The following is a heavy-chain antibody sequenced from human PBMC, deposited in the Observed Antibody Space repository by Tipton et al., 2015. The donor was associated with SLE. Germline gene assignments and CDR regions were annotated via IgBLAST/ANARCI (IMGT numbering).Heavy chain of an antibody. CDR1: GYSFTSYW. CDR3: ARPGGDSGYDGGFWFDY. J-gene: IGHJ4*02. V-gene: IGHV5-51*03. Sequence: VQLVQSGAEVKKPGESLKISCKGSGYSFTSYWIGWVRQMPGKGLEWMGIIYPGDSDTRYSPSFQGQVTISADKSISTAYLQWSSRKASDPAMYYCARPGGDSGYDGGFWFDYWGQGTLVAVSS. CDR2: IYPGDSDT. D-gene: IGHD5-12*01.